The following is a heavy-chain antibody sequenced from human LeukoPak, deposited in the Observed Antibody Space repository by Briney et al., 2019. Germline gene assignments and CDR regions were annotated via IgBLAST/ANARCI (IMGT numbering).Heavy chain of an antibody. D-gene: IGHD3-22*01. CDR2: IYSGGST. CDR1: GFTVSSNY. Sequence: AGGSLRLSCAASGFTVSSNYMSWVRQAPGKGLEWVSVIYSGGSTYYADSVKGRFTISRDNSKNTLYLQMNSLRAEDTAVYYCARNYYDSSGYYGYWGQGTQVTVSS. J-gene: IGHJ4*02. CDR3: ARNYYDSSGYYGY. V-gene: IGHV3-53*01.